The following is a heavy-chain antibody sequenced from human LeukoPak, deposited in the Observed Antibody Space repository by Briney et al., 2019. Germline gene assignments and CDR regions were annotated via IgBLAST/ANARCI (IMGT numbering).Heavy chain of an antibody. CDR3: AREKYYYDSSDRDY. Sequence: SETLSLTCTVSGGSISSGDYYWSWIRQPPGKGLEWIGYIYYSGSTYYNPSLKSRVTISVDTSKNQFSLKLSSVTAADTAVYYCAREKYYYDSSDRDYWGQGTLVTVSS. CDR2: IYYSGST. D-gene: IGHD3-22*01. J-gene: IGHJ4*02. V-gene: IGHV4-30-4*08. CDR1: GGSISSGDYY.